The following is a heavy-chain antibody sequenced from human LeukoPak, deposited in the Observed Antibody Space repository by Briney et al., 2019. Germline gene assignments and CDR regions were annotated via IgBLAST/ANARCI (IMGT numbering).Heavy chain of an antibody. CDR1: GFTFSSYS. Sequence: GGSLRLSCAASGFTFSSYSMNWVRQAPGKGLEWVSSISSSSSYIYYADSVKGRFTISRDNAKNSLYLQMNSLRAEDTAVYYCARDLLWFGELIPYYFDYWGQGTLVTVSS. J-gene: IGHJ4*02. V-gene: IGHV3-21*04. CDR3: ARDLLWFGELIPYYFDY. D-gene: IGHD3-10*01. CDR2: ISSSSSYI.